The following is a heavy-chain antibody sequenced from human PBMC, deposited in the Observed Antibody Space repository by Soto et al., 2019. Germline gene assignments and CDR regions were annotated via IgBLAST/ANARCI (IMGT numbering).Heavy chain of an antibody. Sequence: ASVKVSCETPGYTFSNYGITWVRQAPGQPLEWLGWISLYSDGTNYAQKFQGRVSMTTYTSTTTAYMELRTLRSDDTAVYYCARVVPGAEAWFGPWGQGTLVPVSS. CDR2: ISLYSDGT. CDR1: GYTFSNYG. CDR3: ARVVPGAEAWFGP. D-gene: IGHD2-2*01. V-gene: IGHV1-18*01. J-gene: IGHJ5*02.